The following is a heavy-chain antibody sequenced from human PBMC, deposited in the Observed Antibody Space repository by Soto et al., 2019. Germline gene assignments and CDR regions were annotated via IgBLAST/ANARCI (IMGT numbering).Heavy chain of an antibody. D-gene: IGHD2-21*02. CDR1: GGSISSGGYY. J-gene: IGHJ4*02. Sequence: QVQLQESGPGLVKPSQTLSLTCTVSGGSISSGGYYWSWIRQHPGKGLEWIGYIYYSGSTYYNPSLNSRVTISIDPSKNQFSLKLSSVTAADTAVYYCARGDVVTTSVDYWGQGTLVTVSS. CDR3: ARGDVVTTSVDY. V-gene: IGHV4-31*03. CDR2: IYYSGST.